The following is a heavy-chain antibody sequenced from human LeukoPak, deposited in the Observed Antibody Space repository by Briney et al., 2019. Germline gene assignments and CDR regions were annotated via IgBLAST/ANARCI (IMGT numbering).Heavy chain of an antibody. D-gene: IGHD2-15*01. J-gene: IGHJ3*02. Sequence: GGSLRLSCAASGFTFNNYWIIWVRQAPGKGLEWVANIKKDGSEKYFVDAVKGRFTFTRDTAQNSLHVQMNGLRVEDKGIYYCAISRGWYTFDIWGQGTMVTVSS. V-gene: IGHV3-7*01. CDR2: IKKDGSEK. CDR3: AISRGWYTFDI. CDR1: GFTFNNYW.